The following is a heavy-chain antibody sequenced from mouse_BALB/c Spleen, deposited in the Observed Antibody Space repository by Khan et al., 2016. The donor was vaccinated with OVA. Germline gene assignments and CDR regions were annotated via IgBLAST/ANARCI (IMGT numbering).Heavy chain of an antibody. CDR1: GYSFTDYS. CDR2: INTETGEP. Sequence: QSQLVQSGPELKKPGETVKISCKASGYSFTDYSMHWVKQAPGKGLKWMGWINTETGEPTYADDFKGRFAFSLETSVSTAYLQINNLKNEDTATYFCATSNPFYAMDYWAQGTSVTVSS. V-gene: IGHV9-2-1*01. J-gene: IGHJ4*01. CDR3: ATSNPFYAMDY. D-gene: IGHD4-1*01.